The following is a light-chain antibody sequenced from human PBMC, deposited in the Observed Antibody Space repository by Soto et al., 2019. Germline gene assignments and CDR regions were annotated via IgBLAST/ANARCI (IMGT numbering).Light chain of an antibody. V-gene: IGKV3-20*01. J-gene: IGKJ2*01. CDR2: GAS. CDR3: QQYGSSPYT. CDR1: QSVSSNY. Sequence: EIVLTQSPGNLSLSPGERVTLSCRASQSVSSNYLAWYQQKSGQAPRLLIYGASNRAAGIPDRFSGSGSGTDFTLTTSGLEPEDFAVYYCQQYGSSPYTFGQGTKLEIK.